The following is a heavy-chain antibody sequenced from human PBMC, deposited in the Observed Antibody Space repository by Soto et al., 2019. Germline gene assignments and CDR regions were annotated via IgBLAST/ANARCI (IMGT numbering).Heavy chain of an antibody. CDR3: ARGWPGAFDI. V-gene: IGHV4-30-2*01. CDR1: GGSISSGDYT. CDR2: IYHSGST. Sequence: QLQLQESGSGLVKPSQTLSLTCAVSGGSISSGDYTWSWIRQPPGKGLEWIGYIYHSGSTYYSPSLKSRVNISVDRSKNQFSLKLSSVTAADTAVYCCARGWPGAFDIWGQGTMVTVSS. J-gene: IGHJ3*02.